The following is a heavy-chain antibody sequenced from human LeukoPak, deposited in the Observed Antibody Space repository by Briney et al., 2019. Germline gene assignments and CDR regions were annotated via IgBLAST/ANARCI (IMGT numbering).Heavy chain of an antibody. J-gene: IGHJ6*03. Sequence: GASVKVSCKASGYTFTSYDINWVRQATGQGLEWMGWTNPNSGNTGYAQKFQGRVTMTRNTSISTAYMELSSLRSEDTAVYYCAREGVGDDYYYYYMDVWGKGTTVTVSS. CDR2: TNPNSGNT. CDR3: AREGVGDDYYYYYMDV. D-gene: IGHD1-26*01. V-gene: IGHV1-8*01. CDR1: GYTFTSYD.